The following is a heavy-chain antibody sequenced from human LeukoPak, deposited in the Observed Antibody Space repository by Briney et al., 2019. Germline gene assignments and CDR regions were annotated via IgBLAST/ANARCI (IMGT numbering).Heavy chain of an antibody. CDR1: GLNFMTYG. CDR3: ARDRIQLWLLLPSPPDY. J-gene: IGHJ4*02. CDR2: IAYDGGKR. V-gene: IGHV3-30*03. Sequence: GGSLRLSCAASGLNFMTYGTHWVRQAPAKGLEWVAFIAYDGGKRFFGESVKGRFTIARDNSKNTLYLQMNSLRAEDTAVYYCARDRIQLWLLLPSPPDYWGQGTLVTVSS. D-gene: IGHD5-18*01.